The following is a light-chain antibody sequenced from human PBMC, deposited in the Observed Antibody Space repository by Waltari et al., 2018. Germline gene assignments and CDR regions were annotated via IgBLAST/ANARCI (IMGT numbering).Light chain of an antibody. Sequence: SYVLTQPPSVSVAPGKPARITCGGNNIGSKSGHWYQQKPGRAPVLVVYDDSDRPSGIPERFSGSNSGNTATLTISRVEAGDEADYYCQVWDSSSDHVVFGGGTKLTVL. CDR2: DDS. J-gene: IGLJ2*01. V-gene: IGLV3-21*03. CDR3: QVWDSSSDHVV. CDR1: NIGSKS.